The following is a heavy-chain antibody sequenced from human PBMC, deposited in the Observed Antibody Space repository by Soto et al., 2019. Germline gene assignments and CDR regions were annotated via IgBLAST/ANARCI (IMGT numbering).Heavy chain of an antibody. CDR2: IIPNFGTP. D-gene: IGHD6-13*01. V-gene: IGHV1-69*18. J-gene: IGHJ4*02. Sequence: QVQLVQSGAEVKKPGSSVKVSCKSSGGTFSTYGINWVRQAPGQGLEWMGMIIPNFGTPTYAQKFRGRVSITADESTSTAYMELSSLTSDDTAFYYCARDDRSSSYDFWGQGTLVTVSS. CDR3: ARDDRSSSYDF. CDR1: GGTFSTYG.